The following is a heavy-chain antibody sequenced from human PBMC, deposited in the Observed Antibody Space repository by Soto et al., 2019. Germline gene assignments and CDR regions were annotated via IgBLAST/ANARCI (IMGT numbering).Heavy chain of an antibody. Sequence: PGGSLRLSCAASGFTFSSYSMNWVRQGPGKGLEWVSSISSSSSYIYYADSVKGRFTISRDNAKNSLYLQMNSLRAEDTAVYYCARDLAAPSYYYYGMDVWGQGTTVTVSS. D-gene: IGHD2-15*01. V-gene: IGHV3-21*01. CDR2: ISSSSSYI. CDR1: GFTFSSYS. CDR3: ARDLAAPSYYYYGMDV. J-gene: IGHJ6*02.